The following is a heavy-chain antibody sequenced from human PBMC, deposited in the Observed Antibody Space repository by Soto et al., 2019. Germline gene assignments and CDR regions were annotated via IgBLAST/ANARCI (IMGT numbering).Heavy chain of an antibody. CDR3: ARDEGGSGYYTGPYYNGMDV. Sequence: EVQLVESGGGLVQPGGSLRLSCAASGFTFTRYWMNWVRQAPGKGLEWLANITQDGSEKFYVDSVKGRFTISRDNAQNSVYLQMNRLRAEDTAVYFCARDEGGSGYYTGPYYNGMDVWGQGTTVTVSS. J-gene: IGHJ6*02. D-gene: IGHD3-3*01. V-gene: IGHV3-7*03. CDR1: GFTFTRYW. CDR2: ITQDGSEK.